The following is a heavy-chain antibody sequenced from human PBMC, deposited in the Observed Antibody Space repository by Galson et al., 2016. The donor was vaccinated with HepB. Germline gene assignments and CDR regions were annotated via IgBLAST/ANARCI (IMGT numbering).Heavy chain of an antibody. J-gene: IGHJ5*02. CDR3: ARNRHCSGGSCYGA. Sequence: SLRLSCAASGFTVSNNYMRWVRQAPGKGLEWVSLIYSGGSTYYADSVKGRFTISRDSSKNTLCLQMNSLRAEDTAVYYCARNRHCSGGSCYGAWGQGTLVTVSS. V-gene: IGHV3-66*01. CDR2: IYSGGST. D-gene: IGHD2-15*01. CDR1: GFTVSNNY.